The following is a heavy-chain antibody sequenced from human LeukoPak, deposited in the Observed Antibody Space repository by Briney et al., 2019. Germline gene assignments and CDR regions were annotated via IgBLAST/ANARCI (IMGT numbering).Heavy chain of an antibody. CDR1: GGSISSYY. V-gene: IGHV4-4*09. CDR2: IYTSGST. D-gene: IGHD3-22*01. J-gene: IGHJ3*02. Sequence: SETLSLTCTVSGGSISSYYWSWIRQPPGKGLEWIGYIYTSGSTNYNPSLKSRVTISVDTSKSQFSLKLSSVTAADTAVYYCARLRRLNYYDSSGYAFDIWGQGTMVTVSS. CDR3: ARLRRLNYYDSSGYAFDI.